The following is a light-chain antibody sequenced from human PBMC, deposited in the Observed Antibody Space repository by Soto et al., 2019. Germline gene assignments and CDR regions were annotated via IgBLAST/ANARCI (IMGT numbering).Light chain of an antibody. Sequence: QSALTQPASVSGSPGQSITISCTRSSSHVGSYDFVSWYQQHPGKAPKVLIYEVTKRPSGVSNRFSGSKSGNTASLTISGLQADDEADYYCCADACSSRYVFGTGTKLTVL. CDR1: SSHVGSYDF. V-gene: IGLV2-23*02. J-gene: IGLJ1*01. CDR3: CADACSSRYV. CDR2: EVT.